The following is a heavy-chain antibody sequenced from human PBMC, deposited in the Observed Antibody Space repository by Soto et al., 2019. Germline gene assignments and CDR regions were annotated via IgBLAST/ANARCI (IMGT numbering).Heavy chain of an antibody. Sequence: GASVKVSCKASGYTFTSYAMHWVRQAPGQRLEWMGWINAGNGNTKHSQKLQGRVTITTDTSASTAYMELNSLRAEDTAIYFCAKTSGSYLEAFDYWGQGTLVTVSS. CDR2: INAGNGNT. CDR3: AKTSGSYLEAFDY. CDR1: GYTFTSYA. D-gene: IGHD3-10*01. V-gene: IGHV1-3*01. J-gene: IGHJ4*02.